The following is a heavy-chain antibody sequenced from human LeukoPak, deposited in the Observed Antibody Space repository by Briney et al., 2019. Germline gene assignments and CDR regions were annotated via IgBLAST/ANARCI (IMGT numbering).Heavy chain of an antibody. CDR1: GGTFSSYA. J-gene: IGHJ4*02. D-gene: IGHD6-19*01. CDR2: IIPIFGTA. CDR3: ARAPGGYSGWYHFYYFDY. V-gene: IGHV1-69*01. Sequence: SVKVSCKASGGTFSSYATSWVRQAPGQGLEWMGGIIPIFGTANYAQKFQGRVTITADESTSTAYMELSSLRSEDTAVYYCARAPGGYSGWYHFYYFDYWGQGTLVTVSS.